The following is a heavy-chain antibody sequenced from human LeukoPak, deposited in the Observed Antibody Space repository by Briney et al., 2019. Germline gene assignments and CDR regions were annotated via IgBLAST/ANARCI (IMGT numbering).Heavy chain of an antibody. D-gene: IGHD5-24*01. V-gene: IGHV3-53*01. J-gene: IGHJ4*02. CDR3: ARTFVSGDGYKVGYFDY. CDR2: IYPSGNI. Sequence: AGGSLRLSCAASGFTFSNSYMSWVRQAPGKGLEWVSLIYPSGNIYYADSVKGRFTISRDNSKNTLFLQMNSLRAEDTAIYYCARTFVSGDGYKVGYFDYWGQGTLVTVSS. CDR1: GFTFSNSY.